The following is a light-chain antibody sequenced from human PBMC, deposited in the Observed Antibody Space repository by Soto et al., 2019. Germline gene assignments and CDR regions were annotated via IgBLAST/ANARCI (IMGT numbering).Light chain of an antibody. J-gene: IGKJ1*01. CDR1: ESVTNY. V-gene: IGKV3-11*01. Sequence: EIVLTQSPATLSLSPGERGTLSCRTSESVTNYLAWYQQKPGQAPRLLVYDVSNRATGTPAGFSGGGSGTDFTLTISNLEPEDFAVYYCQQRSDWPWTFGQGTKV. CDR2: DVS. CDR3: QQRSDWPWT.